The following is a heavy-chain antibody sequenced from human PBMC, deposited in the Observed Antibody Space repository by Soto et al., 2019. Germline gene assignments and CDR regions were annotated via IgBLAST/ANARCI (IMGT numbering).Heavy chain of an antibody. J-gene: IGHJ4*02. D-gene: IGHD5-18*01. CDR1: GFLVNSAY. V-gene: IGHV3-53*01. CDR3: ARSGYSFSWGY. Sequence: EVQLVESGGGLIPPGGSLRLSCAASGFLVNSAYMTWVRQAPGKGLEWLSMINSDGSTLYAESVKGRFTISRDHSKNRLDLQMNSLRAEDTAMYYCARSGYSFSWGYWGQGPGHRHL. CDR2: INSDGST.